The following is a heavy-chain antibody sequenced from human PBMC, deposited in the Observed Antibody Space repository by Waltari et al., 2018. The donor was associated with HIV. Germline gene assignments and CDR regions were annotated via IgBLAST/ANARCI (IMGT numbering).Heavy chain of an antibody. CDR2: ISSTGVTT. D-gene: IGHD1-26*01. J-gene: IGHJ4*02. CDR3: AKGPTRNSQIGPYFDL. CDR1: GFTFNTHA. Sequence: EGQLLESGGDLVQPGRSLRLACVTSGFTFNTHAMAWVRQAPGKGLQWVSTISSTGVTTHYVDSVKGRFTISRDNSKSTLYLQMNSLRVDGTAIYYCAKGPTRNSQIGPYFDLWGQGTLVAVSS. V-gene: IGHV3-23*01.